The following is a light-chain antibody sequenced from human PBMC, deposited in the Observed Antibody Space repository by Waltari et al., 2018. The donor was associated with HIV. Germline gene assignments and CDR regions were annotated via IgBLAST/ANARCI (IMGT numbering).Light chain of an antibody. V-gene: IGKV1-12*01. CDR3: QQAHSLPWT. CDR2: ASS. Sequence: DIPMTQSPSLVSASVGDRVTITFRTSQSISTWLSWYQQKPGTAPTLLIFASSTLHSGIPGRFSGSGSGTNFTLSISNIQPDDFAIYHCQQAHSLPWTFGQGTKVE. J-gene: IGKJ1*01. CDR1: QSISTW.